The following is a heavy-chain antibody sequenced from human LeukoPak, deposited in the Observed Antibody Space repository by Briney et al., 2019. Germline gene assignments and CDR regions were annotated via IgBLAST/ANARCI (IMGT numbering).Heavy chain of an antibody. CDR2: ISSSGSTI. J-gene: IGHJ4*02. D-gene: IGHD2-2*01. CDR3: ARAWEVYCSSTSCVKFDY. Sequence: PGGSLRLSCAASGFTFSSYSMNWVRQAPGKGLEWVSYISSSGSTIYYADSVKGRFTISRDNAKNSLYLQMNSLRAEDTAVYYCARAWEVYCSSTSCVKFDYWGQGTLVTVSS. V-gene: IGHV3-48*04. CDR1: GFTFSSYS.